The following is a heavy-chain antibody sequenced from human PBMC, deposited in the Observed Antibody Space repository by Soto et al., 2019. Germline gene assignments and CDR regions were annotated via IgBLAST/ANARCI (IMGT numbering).Heavy chain of an antibody. J-gene: IGHJ2*01. CDR1: GFTFSSYA. Sequence: EVQLLESGGGLVQPGGSLRLSCAASGFTFSSYAMSWVRQAPGKGLEWVSAISGSGGSTYYADSVKGRFTISRDNSKNTLYLQMNSLRAEDTAVYYCAREHYYYDSSGYYGLGYFDLWGRGTLVTVSS. V-gene: IGHV3-23*01. CDR3: AREHYYYDSSGYYGLGYFDL. CDR2: ISGSGGST. D-gene: IGHD3-22*01.